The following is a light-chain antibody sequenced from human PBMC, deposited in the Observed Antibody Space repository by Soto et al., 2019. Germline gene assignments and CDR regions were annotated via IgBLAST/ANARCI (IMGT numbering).Light chain of an antibody. CDR3: QQYNTYNS. V-gene: IGKV1-5*03. Sequence: DIQMTQSPSTLSASVGDKVTITCRASQNINNWLAWFQQKPGKAPRLLIYKSSTLESGVPSRFSGSGSGTEFTLTISSLQPDDFATYYCQQYNTYNSFGQGTKLEIK. CDR2: KSS. CDR1: QNINNW. J-gene: IGKJ2*03.